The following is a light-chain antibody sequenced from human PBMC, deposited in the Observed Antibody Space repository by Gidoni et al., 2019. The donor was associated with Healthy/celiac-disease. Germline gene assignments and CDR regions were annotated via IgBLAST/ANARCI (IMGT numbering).Light chain of an antibody. Sequence: DSQMTQSPSSLSASVGDRVTITCRASQSMSSYLNWYQQKPGKAPKLLIYAASSLQSGVPSRFSGSGSGTDFTLTIISLQPEDFATYYCQPSYSTPFTFXPXTKVDIK. CDR1: QSMSSY. J-gene: IGKJ3*01. V-gene: IGKV1-39*01. CDR2: AAS. CDR3: QPSYSTPFT.